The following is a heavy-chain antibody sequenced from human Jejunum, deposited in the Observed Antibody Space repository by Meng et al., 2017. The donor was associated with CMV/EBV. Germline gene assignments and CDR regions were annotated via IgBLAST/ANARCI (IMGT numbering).Heavy chain of an antibody. CDR2: IYSNGIDR. CDR1: TFTFSTYA. CDR3: ARAGLYGSGLGY. D-gene: IGHD6-19*01. Sequence: STFTFSTYAMSWVRQAPGKGLEWVSLIYSNGIDRYYADSVKGRFTISRDNSKNTLFLEMNSLRAEDTAVYYCARAGLYGSGLGYWGQGTRVTVSS. V-gene: IGHV3-23*03. J-gene: IGHJ4*01.